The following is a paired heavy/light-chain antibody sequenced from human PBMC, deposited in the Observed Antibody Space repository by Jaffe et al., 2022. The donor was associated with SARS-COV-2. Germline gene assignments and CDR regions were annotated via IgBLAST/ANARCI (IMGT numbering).Heavy chain of an antibody. CDR1: GFTFSSYS. CDR3: ARVGASVYSSSSKTYYAMDV. CDR2: INGNSNTI. V-gene: IGHV3-48*02. D-gene: IGHD6-13*01. J-gene: IGHJ6*02. Sequence: EVQLVESGGGLVQPGGSLRLSCAASGFTFSSYSLSWVRRAPGKGLEWVSYINGNSNTIKYADSVKGRFTISRDNAKNSLYLQMTSLRDEDTAVYYCARVGASVYSSSSKTYYAMDVWGQGTTVTVSS.
Light chain of an antibody. V-gene: IGLV1-40*01. Sequence: QSVLTQPPSVSGAPGQRVTISCTGSSSNIGTGYDVHWYQQLPGTAPKLLIYGNNNRPSGVPDRFSGSKSGTSASLAISGLQAEDEAEYYCQSYDSSLSGWVFGGGTKLTVL. CDR2: GNN. J-gene: IGLJ3*02. CDR3: QSYDSSLSGWV. CDR1: SSNIGTGYD.